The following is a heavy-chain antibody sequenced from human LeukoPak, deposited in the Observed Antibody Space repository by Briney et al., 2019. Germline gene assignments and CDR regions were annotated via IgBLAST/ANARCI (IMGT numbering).Heavy chain of an antibody. CDR3: ARARAVEPDY. CDR2: IWYDGSNK. D-gene: IGHD1-1*01. CDR1: GFTFSSYG. J-gene: IGHJ4*02. V-gene: IGHV3-33*01. Sequence: GGSLSLSCAASGFTFSSYGMLWVRQAPGKGLEWVAVIWYDGSNKYYADSVKGRFTISRDNSKNTLYLQMNSLRAEDTAVYYCARARAVEPDYWGQGTLVTVSS.